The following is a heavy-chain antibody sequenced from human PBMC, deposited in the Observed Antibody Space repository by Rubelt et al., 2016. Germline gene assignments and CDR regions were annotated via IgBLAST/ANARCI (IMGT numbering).Heavy chain of an antibody. CDR1: GFTFSNYA. CDR3: TMTDRPDS. Sequence: EVQLVQSGGGLVQPGGSLRLSCAASGFTFSNYAITWFRQAPGKGLEWVSIISDVSDRIYYADSVKGRFTISGDNSKNMVYLQMNSLTVEDMGMYYCTMTDRPDSWGQGTLVTVSS. CDR2: ISDVSDRI. J-gene: IGHJ4*02. V-gene: IGHV3-23*04.